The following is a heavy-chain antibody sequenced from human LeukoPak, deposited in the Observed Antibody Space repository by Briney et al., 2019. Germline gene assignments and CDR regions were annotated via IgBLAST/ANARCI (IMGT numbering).Heavy chain of an antibody. CDR3: ARDPDRGGYSYGSNDY. Sequence: GASVKVFCKASGYTFTSYYMHWVRQAPGQGLEWMGIIKHSGGSTSYAQKFQGRVTMTRDRSTSTVYMELSSLRSENTAVYYCARDPDRGGYSYGSNDYWGQGTLVTVSS. J-gene: IGHJ4*02. CDR1: GYTFTSYY. V-gene: IGHV1-46*01. CDR2: IKHSGGST. D-gene: IGHD5-18*01.